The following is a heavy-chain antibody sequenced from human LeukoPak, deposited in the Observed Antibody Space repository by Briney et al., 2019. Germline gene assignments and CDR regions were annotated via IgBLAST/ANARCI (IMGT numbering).Heavy chain of an antibody. CDR2: IYYSGST. J-gene: IGHJ3*02. CDR3: ARDHSNLHVDI. V-gene: IGHV4-61*01. CDR1: SGSISTSNYY. Sequence: PSETLSLTCTVSSGSISTSNYYWGWVRQPPGKGLEWIGYIYYSGSTNYNPSLKSRVTISVDTSKNQFSLKLSSVTAADTAVYYCARDHSNLHVDIWGQGTMVTVSS. D-gene: IGHD1-14*01.